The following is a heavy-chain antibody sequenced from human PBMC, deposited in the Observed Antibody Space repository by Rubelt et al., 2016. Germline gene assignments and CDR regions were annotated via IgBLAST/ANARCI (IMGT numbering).Heavy chain of an antibody. CDR2: ISSNGGST. CDR3: AREGDIVGATTAFDY. CDR1: GFTFSSYA. J-gene: IGHJ4*02. D-gene: IGHD1-26*01. V-gene: IGHV3-64*04. Sequence: SLRLSCAASGFTFSSYAMHWVRQAPGKGLEYVSAISSNGGSTYYADSVKGRFTISRDNSKNTLYLQMNSLRAEDTAVYYCAREGDIVGATTAFDYWGQGTLVTVSS.